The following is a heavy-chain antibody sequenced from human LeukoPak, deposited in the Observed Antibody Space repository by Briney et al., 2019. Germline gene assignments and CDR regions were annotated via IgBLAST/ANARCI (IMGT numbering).Heavy chain of an antibody. D-gene: IGHD3-9*01. J-gene: IGHJ4*02. CDR3: ASSRTYYDILSGHKRSRYNFDY. V-gene: IGHV4-38-2*02. CDR1: GYSISSGYY. Sequence: SETLSLTCTVSGYSISSGYYWGWIRQPPGKGLEWIGSIYHSGSTYYNPSLKSRVMISVDSSKNQFSLKLSSVTATDTAIYYCASSRTYYDILSGHKRSRYNFDYWGQGTLVTVAS. CDR2: IYHSGST.